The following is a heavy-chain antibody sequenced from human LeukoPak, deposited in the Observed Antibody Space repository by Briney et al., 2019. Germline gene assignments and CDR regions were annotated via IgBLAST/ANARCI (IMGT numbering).Heavy chain of an antibody. Sequence: LRLSCAASGFTFSSYEMNWVRQPPGKGLEWIAYIYPSGSTKYNPSLKSPVTVSVDTSKNQLSLRLSSVTAADTAVYYCARRAAATRAFDIWGQGTTVTVSS. V-gene: IGHV4-4*09. CDR3: ARRAAATRAFDI. CDR1: GFTFSSYE. D-gene: IGHD6-25*01. CDR2: IYPSGST. J-gene: IGHJ3*02.